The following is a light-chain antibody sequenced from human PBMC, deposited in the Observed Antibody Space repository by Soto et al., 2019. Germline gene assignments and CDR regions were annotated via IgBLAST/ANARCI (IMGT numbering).Light chain of an antibody. CDR2: WAS. CDR1: QSVLYSSNNKNY. CDR3: QKYYSTPT. J-gene: IGKJ1*01. V-gene: IGKV4-1*01. Sequence: DIVMTQSPDSLAVSLGEXATINCKSSQSVLYSSNNKNYLAWYQQKPGQPPKLLIYWASTRESGVPDRFSGSGSGTDFTLTISSLQAEDVAVYYCQKYYSTPTFGQGTKVDIK.